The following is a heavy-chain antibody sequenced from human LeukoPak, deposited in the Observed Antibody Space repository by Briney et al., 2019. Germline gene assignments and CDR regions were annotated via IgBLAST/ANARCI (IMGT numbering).Heavy chain of an antibody. Sequence: SETLSLTCTVSGGSFSSGSYYWSWIRQPPGKGLEWIGYIYYSGSTNYNPSLKSRVTISVDTSKNQFSLKLSSVTAADTAVYHCAREAMYSYGNNFDYWGQGTLVTVSS. CDR2: IYYSGST. CDR1: GGSFSSGSYY. D-gene: IGHD5-18*01. CDR3: AREAMYSYGNNFDY. V-gene: IGHV4-61*01. J-gene: IGHJ4*02.